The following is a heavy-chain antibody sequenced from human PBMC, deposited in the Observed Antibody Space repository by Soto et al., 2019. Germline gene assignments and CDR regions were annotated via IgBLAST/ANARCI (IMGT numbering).Heavy chain of an antibody. V-gene: IGHV3-30*18. D-gene: IGHD3-22*01. CDR1: GFKFNTYG. CDR3: AKGYADFDSRGYPHP. CDR2: ISNDGSDK. Sequence: QVQLVESGGGVVQPARSLRLSCAASGFKFNTYGMHWVRQAPGKGLEWAAIISNDGSDKYYADSVKGRFTISRDKSKNTLYLQMNSLRAEDTAVYYCAKGYADFDSRGYPHPWGQGTKVTVSS. J-gene: IGHJ3*01.